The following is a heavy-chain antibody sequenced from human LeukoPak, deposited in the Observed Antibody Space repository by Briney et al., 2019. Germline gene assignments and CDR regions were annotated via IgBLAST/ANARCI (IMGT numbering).Heavy chain of an antibody. CDR1: GGSISSSNW. J-gene: IGHJ3*02. V-gene: IGHV4-4*02. D-gene: IGHD2/OR15-2a*01. CDR2: IYHSGST. Sequence: PSGTLSLTCAVSGGSISSSNWWSWVRQPPEKGLEWIGEIYHSGSTNYNPSLKSRVTISIDKSKNQFSLKLTSVTAADTAVYYCAKNSPLSASDIWGQGTMVTVSS. CDR3: AKNSPLSASDI.